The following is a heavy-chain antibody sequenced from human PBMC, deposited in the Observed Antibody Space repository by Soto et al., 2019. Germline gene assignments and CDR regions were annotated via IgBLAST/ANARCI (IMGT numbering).Heavy chain of an antibody. D-gene: IGHD2-15*01. J-gene: IGHJ4*02. CDR2: IYHSGST. CDR3: ARRGGGVVLAATTPFDY. Sequence: QVPLQESGPRLVRPSGTLSLTCTVSSGSITSANWWSWVRQPPGRGLEWIGEIYHSGSTNYNLSLKSRVTLSVDKSKNQFSLSLSSVTAADTAMYYCARRGGGVVLAATTPFDYWGQGTLVIVSS. V-gene: IGHV4-4*02. CDR1: SGSITSANW.